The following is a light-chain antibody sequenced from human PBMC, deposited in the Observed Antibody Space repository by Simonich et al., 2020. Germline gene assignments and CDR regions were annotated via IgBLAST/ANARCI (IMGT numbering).Light chain of an antibody. CDR1: SSDVGGYNY. CDR2: DVS. J-gene: IGLJ2*01. Sequence: QSALTQPASVSGSPGQSITISCTGTSSDVGGYNYVSWYQQHPGKAPKLMIYDVSKRPSGVSNRSSGSKSGNTASLTSSGLQAEDEADYYCSSYTSSSTYVVFGGGTKLTVL. CDR3: SSYTSSSTYVV. V-gene: IGLV2-14*01.